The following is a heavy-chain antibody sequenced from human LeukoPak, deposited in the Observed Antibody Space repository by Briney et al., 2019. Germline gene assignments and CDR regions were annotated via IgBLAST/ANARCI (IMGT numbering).Heavy chain of an antibody. D-gene: IGHD6-19*01. V-gene: IGHV3-11*06. J-gene: IGHJ4*02. CDR1: GFTFSDYY. CDR2: ISSSSSYI. CDR3: ARVSIAVAGTSFDY. Sequence: GGSLRLSCAASGFTFSDYYMSWIRQAPGKGLEWVSSISSSSSYIYYADSVKGRFTISRDNAKNSLYLQMNSLRAEDTAVYYCARVSIAVAGTSFDYWGQGTLVTVSS.